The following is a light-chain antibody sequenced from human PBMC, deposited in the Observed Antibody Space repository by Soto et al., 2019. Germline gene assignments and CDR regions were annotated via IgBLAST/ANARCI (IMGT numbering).Light chain of an antibody. CDR1: QSVSSSY. CDR2: GAS. Sequence: EIVLTQSPGTLSLSPGERATLSCRASQSVSSSYLAWYQQKTGQAPRLLIYGASSRATGIPDRFSGSGSGTDFTHTISRLEPEDVAVYYCQKYGSSPYTFGQGTKLEIK. CDR3: QKYGSSPYT. J-gene: IGKJ2*01. V-gene: IGKV3-20*01.